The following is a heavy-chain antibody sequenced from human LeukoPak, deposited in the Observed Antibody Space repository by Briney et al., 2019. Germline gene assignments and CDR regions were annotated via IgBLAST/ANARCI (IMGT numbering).Heavy chain of an antibody. J-gene: IGHJ3*02. CDR1: GGSISSYY. V-gene: IGHV4-4*07. D-gene: IGHD3-22*01. CDR3: ARVRTYYYDSSGYYGAPGAFDI. CDR2: IFTSGST. Sequence: KPSETLSLPCTVSGGSISSYYWSWIRQPAGKGLEWVWRIFTSGSTNYNPSLKSRVTMSVDTSKNQFSLKLSSVTAADTAVYYCARVRTYYYDSSGYYGAPGAFDIWGQGTMVTVSS.